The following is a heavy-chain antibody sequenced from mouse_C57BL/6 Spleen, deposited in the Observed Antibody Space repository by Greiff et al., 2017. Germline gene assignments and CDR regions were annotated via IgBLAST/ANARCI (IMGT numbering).Heavy chain of an antibody. CDR3: ASRYGNYVDAMDY. CDR2: IRSGGST. CDR1: GFSLTSYG. D-gene: IGHD2-1*01. J-gene: IGHJ4*01. V-gene: IGHV2-2*01. Sequence: QVQLQQSGPGLVQPSQSLSITCAVSGFSLTSYGVHWVRQSPGKGLEWLGVIRSGGSTDYNAAFISRRSISKDNSKSQVFFKMNSLQADDTAIYYCASRYGNYVDAMDYWGQGTSVTVSS.